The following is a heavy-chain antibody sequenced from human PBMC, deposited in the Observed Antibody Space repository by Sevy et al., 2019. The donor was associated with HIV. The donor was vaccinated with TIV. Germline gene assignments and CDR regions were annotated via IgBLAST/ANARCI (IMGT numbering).Heavy chain of an antibody. Sequence: GGSLRLSCAASGFTFSDYYMSWIRQAPGKGLEWVSYIRRSGSSINYADSVQGRFTISRDNAKNSLYLQINSLRAEDTAVYYCARENTRIDAPGWFDPWGQGTLVTVSS. V-gene: IGHV3-11*01. D-gene: IGHD3-22*01. CDR1: GFTFSDYY. CDR3: ARENTRIDAPGWFDP. CDR2: IRRSGSSI. J-gene: IGHJ5*02.